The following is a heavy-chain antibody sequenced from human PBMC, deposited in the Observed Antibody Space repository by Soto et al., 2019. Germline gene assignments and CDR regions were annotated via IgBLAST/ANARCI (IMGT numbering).Heavy chain of an antibody. D-gene: IGHD6-13*01. CDR3: ARYSSNWFQTEGMDV. CDR1: GGSVSTDY. Sequence: PSETLSLTCTVSGGSVSTDYWSWIRQPAGKGLEWIGRIDTSGNTNYNPSLKSRVTRSVDTSKKQFSLKLTSVTAADTAAYYCARYSSNWFQTEGMDVWGQGSTVTVSS. V-gene: IGHV4-4*07. J-gene: IGHJ6*02. CDR2: IDTSGNT.